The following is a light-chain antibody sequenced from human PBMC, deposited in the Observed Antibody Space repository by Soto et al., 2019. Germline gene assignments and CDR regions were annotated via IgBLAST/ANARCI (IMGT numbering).Light chain of an antibody. CDR2: DNT. Sequence: QSVLTQPSSVCGAPGQSVSISCTGTTSNLGAGYDVHWYQHLPVTAPTLLISDNTNRPSGVPDRFSGSKSGSSASLAISGLQSEDEADYYCQSYDNSLRAYVFGPGTKVTVL. V-gene: IGLV1-40*01. CDR3: QSYDNSLRAYV. J-gene: IGLJ1*01. CDR1: TSNLGAGYD.